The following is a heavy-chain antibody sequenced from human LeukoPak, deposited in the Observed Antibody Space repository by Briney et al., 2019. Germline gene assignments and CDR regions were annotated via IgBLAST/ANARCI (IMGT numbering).Heavy chain of an antibody. CDR1: GYTLTSYG. CDR3: ARDYSMIVVVPSGY. V-gene: IGHV1-18*01. Sequence: GASVKVSCKASGYTLTSYGISWVRQAPGQGLEWMGWISAYNGNTNYAQKLQGRVTMTTDTSTSTAYMELRGLRSDDTAVYYCARDYSMIVVVPSGYWGQGTLVTVSS. CDR2: ISAYNGNT. J-gene: IGHJ4*02. D-gene: IGHD3-22*01.